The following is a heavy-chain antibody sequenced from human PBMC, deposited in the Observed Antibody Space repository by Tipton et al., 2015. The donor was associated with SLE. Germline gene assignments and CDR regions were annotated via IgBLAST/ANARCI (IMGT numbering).Heavy chain of an antibody. V-gene: IGHV4-59*05. D-gene: IGHD1-26*01. CDR3: ARLVGFDY. Sequence: TLSLTCSVYGGSISSNYWSWIRQPAGKGLEWIGSIYYSGSTYYNPSLKSRVTISVDTSKNQFSLKLTSVTAADTAVYYCARLVGFDYWGQGTLVTVSS. J-gene: IGHJ4*02. CDR2: IYYSGST. CDR1: GGSISSNY.